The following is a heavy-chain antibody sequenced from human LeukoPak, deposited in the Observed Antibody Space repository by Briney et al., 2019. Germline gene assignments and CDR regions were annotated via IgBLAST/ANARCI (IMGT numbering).Heavy chain of an antibody. Sequence: SETLSLTCTVSGGSISSYYWSWIRQPPGKGLEWIGYIYYSGSTNYNPSLKSRVTISVDTAKNQFSLKLSSVTPADTAVDYWARWDKGLSYFTYGGRGPLVTVPS. CDR1: GGSISSYY. CDR2: IYYSGST. V-gene: IGHV4-59*01. CDR3: ARWDKGLSYFTY. D-gene: IGHD1-26*01. J-gene: IGHJ4*02.